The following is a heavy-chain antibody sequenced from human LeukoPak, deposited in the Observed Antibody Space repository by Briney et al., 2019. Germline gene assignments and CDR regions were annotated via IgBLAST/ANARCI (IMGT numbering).Heavy chain of an antibody. D-gene: IGHD3-22*01. J-gene: IGHJ3*02. Sequence: SETLSLTCTVSGGSLSSYYWSWIRQPPGKGLEWIGDIYYTGSTESNPSLKSRVTISVDMSKNQFSLKLSSVSAADTAVYYCAGTYLFDSSGHYVGGNAFDIWGQGTMVSVSS. CDR2: IYYTGST. CDR1: GGSLSSYY. V-gene: IGHV4-59*08. CDR3: AGTYLFDSSGHYVGGNAFDI.